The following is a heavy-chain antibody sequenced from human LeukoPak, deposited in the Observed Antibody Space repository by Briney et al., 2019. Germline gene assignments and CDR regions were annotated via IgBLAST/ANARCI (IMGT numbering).Heavy chain of an antibody. Sequence: PSETLSLTCTVSGGSISSSSYYWGWIRQPPGKGLEWIGSIYYSGSTSYNPSLKSRVTLSVDTSKNQFSLKLSSVTAADTAVYFCARLPLVGATYYYSDMDVWGQGTTVTVSS. V-gene: IGHV4-39*07. CDR2: IYYSGST. CDR3: ARLPLVGATYYYSDMDV. J-gene: IGHJ6*02. CDR1: GGSISSSSYY. D-gene: IGHD1-26*01.